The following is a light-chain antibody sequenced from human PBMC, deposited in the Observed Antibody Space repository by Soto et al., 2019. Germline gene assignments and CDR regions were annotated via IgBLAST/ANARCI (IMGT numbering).Light chain of an antibody. CDR2: DVS. V-gene: IGLV2-11*01. CDR3: CSYAGSYTFARNV. CDR1: SSDVAIYNY. J-gene: IGLJ1*01. Sequence: QSALTQPRSASGSPGQSVTISCTGTSSDVAIYNYISWYQQHPGEAPKLMIHDVSERPSGVPDRFSGSKSGNTASLTISGLQAEDEADYYCCSYAGSYTFARNVFGTGTKVTVL.